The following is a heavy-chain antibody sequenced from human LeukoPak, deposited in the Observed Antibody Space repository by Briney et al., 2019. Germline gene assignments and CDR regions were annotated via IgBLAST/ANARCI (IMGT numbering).Heavy chain of an antibody. CDR1: GGSISSGGYY. Sequence: SETLSLTCTVSGGSISSGGYYWTWIRQHPGRGLEWIGYMFHSGSSYYNPSLRSRVTISVDTSKNEVSLKLTSVTAADTAVYYCARDRIYGGSHHYYYYGMEVWGQGTTVSVSS. CDR2: MFHSGSS. CDR3: ARDRIYGGSHHYYYYGMEV. J-gene: IGHJ6*02. V-gene: IGHV4-31*03. D-gene: IGHD1-26*01.